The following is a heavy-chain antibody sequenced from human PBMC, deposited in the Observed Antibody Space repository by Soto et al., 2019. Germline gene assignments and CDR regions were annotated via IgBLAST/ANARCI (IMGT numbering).Heavy chain of an antibody. J-gene: IGHJ4*02. CDR2: ISSSTGTI. CDR1: GFTFRTYN. V-gene: IGHV3-48*01. CDR3: ARVYGIAVAGTLDF. Sequence: EVHLVESGGGLVQPGGSLRLSCAASGFTFRTYNMNWVRQAPGKGLVWVSYISSSTGTIYYADSVKGRFTISRYNAKNSLYLQVISPSAEATALYYCARVYGIAVAGTLDFWGQGTLVTVSS. D-gene: IGHD6-19*01.